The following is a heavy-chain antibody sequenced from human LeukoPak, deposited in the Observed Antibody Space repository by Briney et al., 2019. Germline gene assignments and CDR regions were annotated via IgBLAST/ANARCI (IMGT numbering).Heavy chain of an antibody. V-gene: IGHV3-21*01. CDR1: GFTFSSYS. D-gene: IGHD6-6*01. CDR2: ISSSSSYI. CDR3: ARDRDSSSSTSYYFDY. J-gene: IGHJ4*02. Sequence: GGSLRLSCAASGFTFSSYSMNWVRQAPGKGLEWVSSISSSSSYIYYADSVKGRFTISRDNAKNSLYLQMNSLRVEDTAVYYCARDRDSSSSTSYYFDYWGQGTLVTVSS.